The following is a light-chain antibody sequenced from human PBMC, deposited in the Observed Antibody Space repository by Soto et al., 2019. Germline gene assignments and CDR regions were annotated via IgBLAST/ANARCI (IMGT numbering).Light chain of an antibody. J-gene: IGLJ2*01. V-gene: IGLV2-11*01. Sequence: QSALTQPRSVSGSPGQSVTISCTGTSSDVGGHNHVSWFQQHPGKTPKLMIYDVSERPSGVPDRFSGSKSGNTASLTISGLQAEDEADYYCCSYAGSYSFGVFGGGTKVTVL. CDR1: SSDVGGHNH. CDR2: DVS. CDR3: CSYAGSYSFGV.